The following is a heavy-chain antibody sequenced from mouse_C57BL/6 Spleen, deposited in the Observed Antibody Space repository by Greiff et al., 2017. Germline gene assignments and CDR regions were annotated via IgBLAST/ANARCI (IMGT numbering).Heavy chain of an antibody. V-gene: IGHV10-1*01. CDR2: IRSKSNNYAT. CDR1: GFSFNTYA. J-gene: IGHJ3*01. D-gene: IGHD1-1*02. Sequence: EVQVVESGGGLVQPKGSLKLSCAASGFSFNTYAMNWVRQAPGKGLEWVASIRSKSNNYATYYAVSVKDRFTISRDDSESMLYLQINNLKTEYTAMYYCVVGGPFAYWGQGTLVTVSA. CDR3: VVGGPFAY.